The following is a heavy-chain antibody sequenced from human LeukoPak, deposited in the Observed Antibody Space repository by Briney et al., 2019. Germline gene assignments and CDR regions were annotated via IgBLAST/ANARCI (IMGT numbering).Heavy chain of an antibody. CDR3: AKDLEVIVPAANGH. J-gene: IGHJ4*02. CDR1: WFIFSSYA. Sequence: GSLRLSCAASWFIFSSYAMSWVRQAPGKGLEWVSAISGSGGNTFYADSVKGRFTISRDNSKNTLYLQMNTLRAEDTAVYSCAKDLEVIVPAANGHWGQGTLVTVSS. D-gene: IGHD2-2*01. CDR2: ISGSGGNT. V-gene: IGHV3-23*01.